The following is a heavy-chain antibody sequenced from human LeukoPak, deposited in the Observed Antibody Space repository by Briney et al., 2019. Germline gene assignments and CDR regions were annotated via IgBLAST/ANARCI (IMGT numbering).Heavy chain of an antibody. CDR2: ISSSGSTI. D-gene: IGHD3-3*01. J-gene: IGHJ4*02. CDR3: AKDQNDEGYDFWSGYAYFDY. Sequence: GGSLRLSCAASGFTFSSYEMNWVRQAPGKGLEWVSYISSSGSTIYYADSVKGRFTISRDNAKNSLYLQMNSLRAEDTAVYYCAKDQNDEGYDFWSGYAYFDYWGQGTLVTVSS. CDR1: GFTFSSYE. V-gene: IGHV3-48*03.